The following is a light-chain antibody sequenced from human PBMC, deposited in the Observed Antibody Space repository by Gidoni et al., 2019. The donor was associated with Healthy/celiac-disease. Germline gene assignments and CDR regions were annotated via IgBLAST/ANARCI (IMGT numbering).Light chain of an antibody. CDR3: CSYAGSYTDV. CDR1: SSDVGGYNY. J-gene: IGLJ1*01. V-gene: IGLV2-11*01. Sequence: QSALTQPRSVSGSPGPSVTISCTGTSSDVGGYNYVSWYQQHPGKAPKLMIYDVSKRPSGVPDRFSGSKSGNTASLTISGLQAEDEADYCCCSYAGSYTDVFGTGTKVTVL. CDR2: DVS.